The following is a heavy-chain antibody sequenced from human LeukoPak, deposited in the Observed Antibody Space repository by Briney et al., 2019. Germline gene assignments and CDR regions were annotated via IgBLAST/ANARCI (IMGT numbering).Heavy chain of an antibody. V-gene: IGHV3-15*01. CDR3: TTDLSQTQMATPYGPYYYYYMDV. CDR1: GFTFSNAW. CDR2: IKSKTDGGTT. D-gene: IGHD5-24*01. Sequence: GGSLRLPCAASGFTFSNAWMSWVRQAPGKGLEWVGRIKSKTDGGTTDYAAPVKGRFTISRDDSKNTLYLQMNSLKTEDTAVYYCTTDLSQTQMATPYGPYYYYYMDVWGKGTTVTVSS. J-gene: IGHJ6*03.